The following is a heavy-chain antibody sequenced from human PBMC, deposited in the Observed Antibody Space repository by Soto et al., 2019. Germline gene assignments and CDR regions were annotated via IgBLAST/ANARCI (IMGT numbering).Heavy chain of an antibody. D-gene: IGHD3-9*01. CDR1: GGSINNYY. CDR3: ARHSPDFDWLSQFDY. J-gene: IGHJ4*02. CDR2: IYYSGST. Sequence: SETLSLTCTVSGGSINNYYWSWIRQPPGKGLEWIGYIYYSGSTSYNPSLKSRVTISVDTSKNQFSLKLSSVTAADTAVYYCARHSPDFDWLSQFDYWGQGTLVTVS. V-gene: IGHV4-59*08.